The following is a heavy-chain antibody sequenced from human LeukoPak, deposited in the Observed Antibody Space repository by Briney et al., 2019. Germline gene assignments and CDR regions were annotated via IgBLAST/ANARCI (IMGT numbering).Heavy chain of an antibody. CDR3: AREPLTYSSSWRRAFDI. CDR2: IYYSGST. V-gene: IGHV4-30-4*08. CDR1: GGSISSGDYY. D-gene: IGHD6-13*01. J-gene: IGHJ3*02. Sequence: PSETLSLTFTVSGGSISSGDYYWSWIRQPPGKGLEWIGYIYYSGSTYYNPSLKSRVTISVDTSKNQFSLKLSSVTAADTAVYYCAREPLTYSSSWRRAFDIWGQGTMVTVSS.